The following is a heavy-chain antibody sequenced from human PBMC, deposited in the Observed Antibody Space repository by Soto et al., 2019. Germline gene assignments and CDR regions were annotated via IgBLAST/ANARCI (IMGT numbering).Heavy chain of an antibody. CDR3: ARTENTNDMVY. CDR1: GYTFTDSY. CDR2: INPDRGGADLGGT. Sequence: ASVKVSCKASGYTFTDSYIQWVRQAPGQGLEWMGWINPDRGGADLGGTDYAQKFQGRVTMTSDTSITTAYMVLSRLTSDDTAVYYCARTENTNDMVYWGQGTLVTV. V-gene: IGHV1-2*02. D-gene: IGHD2-8*01. J-gene: IGHJ4*02.